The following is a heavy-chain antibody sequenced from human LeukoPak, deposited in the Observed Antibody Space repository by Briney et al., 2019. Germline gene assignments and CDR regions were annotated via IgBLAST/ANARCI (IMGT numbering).Heavy chain of an antibody. CDR1: GVTFSGYS. J-gene: IGHJ3*02. Sequence: GGSLRLSCAASGVTFSGYSMNWVRQAPGKGLEWVSAITATSLHIYYADSVKGRFTISRDNAKNSLYLQMNSLRVEDTAVYYCLVILTEPTSPSPDGLDIWGQGTMVTVSS. V-gene: IGHV3-21*01. CDR3: LVILTEPTSPSPDGLDI. CDR2: ITATSLHI. D-gene: IGHD2-15*01.